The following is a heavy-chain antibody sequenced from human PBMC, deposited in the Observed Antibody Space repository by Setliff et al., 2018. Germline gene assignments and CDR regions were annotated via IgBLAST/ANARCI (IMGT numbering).Heavy chain of an antibody. D-gene: IGHD2-15*01. J-gene: IGHJ4*02. V-gene: IGHV1-69*10. Sequence: SVKVSCKASGGTFSSYAISWVRQAPGQGLGWMGGIIPILGIANYAQKFQGRVTITADKSTSTAYMELSSLRSEDTAVYYCARSYPIGYCSGGSCYVLDYWGQGTLVTVSS. CDR2: IIPILGIA. CDR3: ARSYPIGYCSGGSCYVLDY. CDR1: GGTFSSYA.